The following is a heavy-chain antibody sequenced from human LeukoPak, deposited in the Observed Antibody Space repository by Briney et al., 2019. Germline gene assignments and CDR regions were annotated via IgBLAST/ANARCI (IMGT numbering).Heavy chain of an antibody. CDR2: IYSGGST. J-gene: IGHJ4*02. CDR3: AKAWMGAAGY. D-gene: IGHD2-15*01. V-gene: IGHV3-53*01. Sequence: GGSLRLSCSASGFTVSRDYMSWVRQAPGKGLEWVSVIYSGGSTYYADSVRGRFTISRDNSKNTVYLQMNSLRAEDTAVYYCAKAWMGAAGYWGRGTLVTVSS. CDR1: GFTVSRDY.